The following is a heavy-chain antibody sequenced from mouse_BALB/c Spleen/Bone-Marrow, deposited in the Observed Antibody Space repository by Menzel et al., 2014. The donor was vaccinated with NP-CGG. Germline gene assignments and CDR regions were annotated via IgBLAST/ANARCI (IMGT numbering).Heavy chain of an antibody. D-gene: IGHD1-1*01. Sequence: EVQRVESGAELVKPGASVKLSCTASGFNIKDTYMHWVKQRPEQGLEWIGRIDPANGNTKYDPKFQGKATITADTSSNTAYLQLSSLTSEDTAAYYCAPYYYGSSSFAYWGQGTLVTVSA. J-gene: IGHJ3*01. CDR3: APYYYGSSSFAY. CDR1: GFNIKDTY. CDR2: IDPANGNT. V-gene: IGHV14-3*02.